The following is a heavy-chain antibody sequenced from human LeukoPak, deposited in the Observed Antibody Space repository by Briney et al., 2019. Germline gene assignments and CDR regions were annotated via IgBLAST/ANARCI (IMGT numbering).Heavy chain of an antibody. J-gene: IGHJ6*02. Sequence: SETLSLTCTVSGGSISSYYWSWIRQPPGKGLEWIGYIYYSGSTYYNPSLKSRVTISVDTSKNQFSLKLSSVTAADTAVYYCARSAARGTVTYYYYYYGMDVWGQGTAVTVSS. CDR1: GGSISSYY. CDR2: IYYSGST. CDR3: ARSAARGTVTYYYYYYGMDV. V-gene: IGHV4-59*12. D-gene: IGHD4-11*01.